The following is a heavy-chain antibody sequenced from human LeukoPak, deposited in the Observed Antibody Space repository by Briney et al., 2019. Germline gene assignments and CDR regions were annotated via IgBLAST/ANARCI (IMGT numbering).Heavy chain of an antibody. CDR2: IKSKTDGGTT. V-gene: IGHV3-15*07. D-gene: IGHD2-21*02. CDR3: TTRCGGDCYSPDY. Sequence: PGGSLRLSCAASGFTFGNAWMNWVRQAPGKGLEWVGRIKSKTDGGTTDYAAPVKGRFTISRDDSKNTLYLQMNSLKTEDTAMYYCTTRCGGDCYSPDYWGQGTLVTVSS. CDR1: GFTFGNAW. J-gene: IGHJ4*02.